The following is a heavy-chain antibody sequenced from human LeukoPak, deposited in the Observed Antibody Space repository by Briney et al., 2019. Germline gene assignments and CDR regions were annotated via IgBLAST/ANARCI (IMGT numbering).Heavy chain of an antibody. Sequence: GGSLRLSCAASGFTFSSHWMHWVRQAPGKGLVWVSRINTDGSRTSYADSVKGRFTISRDNARNTLYLQVNSLRAEDTAVYYCARGYGYTYGGGWFDTWGQGTLVTVSS. D-gene: IGHD5-18*01. CDR2: INTDGSRT. V-gene: IGHV3-74*01. J-gene: IGHJ5*02. CDR3: ARGYGYTYGGGWFDT. CDR1: GFTFSSHW.